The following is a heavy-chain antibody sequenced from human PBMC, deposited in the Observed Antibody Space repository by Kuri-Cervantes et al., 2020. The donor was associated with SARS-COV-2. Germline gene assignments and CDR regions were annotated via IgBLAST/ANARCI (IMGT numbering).Heavy chain of an antibody. J-gene: IGHJ6*03. Sequence: GESLKISCAASGFTFSSYWMHWVRQAPGKGLVWVSRINSDGSSTSYADSVKGRFTISRDNAKNTLYLQMNSLRAGDTAVYYCARAGIAAPNYYYYYYMDVWGKGTTVIVSS. D-gene: IGHD6-6*01. V-gene: IGHV3-74*01. CDR3: ARAGIAAPNYYYYYYMDV. CDR1: GFTFSSYW. CDR2: INSDGSST.